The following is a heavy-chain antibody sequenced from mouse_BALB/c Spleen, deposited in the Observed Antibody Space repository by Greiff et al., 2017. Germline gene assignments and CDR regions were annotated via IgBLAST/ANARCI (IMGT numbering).Heavy chain of an antibody. CDR3: ASYYAIDY. Sequence: VQLQQSGAELVRPGALVKLSCKASGFNIKDYYMHWVKQRPEQGLEWIGWIDPENGNTIYDPKFQGKASITADTSSNTAYLQLSSLTSEDTAVYYCASYYAIDYWGQGTSVTVSS. CDR2: IDPENGNT. V-gene: IGHV14-1*02. CDR1: GFNIKDYY. J-gene: IGHJ4*01.